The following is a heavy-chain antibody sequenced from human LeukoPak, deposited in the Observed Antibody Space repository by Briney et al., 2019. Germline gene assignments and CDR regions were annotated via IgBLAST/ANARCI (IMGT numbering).Heavy chain of an antibody. CDR1: GFTFSSYA. D-gene: IGHD3-9*01. V-gene: IGHV3-23*01. Sequence: GGSLTLSCAASGFTFSSYAMSWVRQAPGKGLEWVSAISGSGGSTYYADSVKGRFTISRDNSKNTLYLQMNSLSAEDTSLYYCAKDAKNRYFDLLLSIPYGYWGQGTLVTVSS. J-gene: IGHJ4*02. CDR3: AKDAKNRYFDLLLSIPYGY. CDR2: ISGSGGST.